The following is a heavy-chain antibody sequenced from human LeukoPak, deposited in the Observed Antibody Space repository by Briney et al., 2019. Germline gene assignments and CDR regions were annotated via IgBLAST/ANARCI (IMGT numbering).Heavy chain of an antibody. V-gene: IGHV3-30*02. D-gene: IGHD6-6*01. CDR2: IRYDGSDK. CDR1: GSTFSKYG. J-gene: IGHJ5*02. Sequence: GGSLRLSCVASGSTFSKYGMHWVRQAPGQGLEWVTFIRYDGSDKYYADSVKGRFTISRDNSKNTLYLQMNSLRAEDTAVYYCAKDPSLAPWGQGTLVTVSS. CDR3: AKDPSLAP.